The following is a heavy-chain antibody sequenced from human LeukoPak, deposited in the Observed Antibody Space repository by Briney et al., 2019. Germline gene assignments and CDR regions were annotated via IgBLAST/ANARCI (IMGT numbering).Heavy chain of an antibody. CDR1: GGSFSGYY. Sequence: PSETLSLTCAVYGGSFSGYYWSWIRQPPGKGLEWIGEINHSGSTNYNPSLKSRVTISVDTSKNQFSLKLSSVTAADTAVYYCARGRRPSYMDVWGKGTTVTVSS. CDR3: ARGRRPSYMDV. CDR2: INHSGST. J-gene: IGHJ6*03. V-gene: IGHV4-34*01.